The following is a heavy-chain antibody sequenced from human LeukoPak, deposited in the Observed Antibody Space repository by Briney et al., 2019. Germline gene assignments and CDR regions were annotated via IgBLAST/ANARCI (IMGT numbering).Heavy chain of an antibody. V-gene: IGHV5-51*01. D-gene: IGHD2-2*03. CDR2: IYPGDSDT. CDR1: GYSFTSYW. CDR3: ARVGIVVVPAAIAYYCYYMDV. Sequence: PGESLKISCKGSGYSFTSYWIGWVRQMPGKGLEWMGIIYPGDSDTRYSPSFQGQVTISADKSISTAYLQWSSLKASDTAMYYCARVGIVVVPAAIAYYCYYMDVWGKGTTVTVSS. J-gene: IGHJ6*03.